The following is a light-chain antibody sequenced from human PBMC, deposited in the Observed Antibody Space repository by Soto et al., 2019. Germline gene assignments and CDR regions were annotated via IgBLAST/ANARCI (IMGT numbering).Light chain of an antibody. J-gene: IGKJ1*01. CDR2: GAS. CDR3: QQYNNWPPS. Sequence: EIVMTQSPATLSVSPGERATLSCRASQSVSGNLAWYQQKPGQAPRLLIYGASTRATGIPARFSGSGSGTESPLTISSLHSEDFAVYYCQQYNNWPPSFGQGTKVEIK. V-gene: IGKV3-15*01. CDR1: QSVSGN.